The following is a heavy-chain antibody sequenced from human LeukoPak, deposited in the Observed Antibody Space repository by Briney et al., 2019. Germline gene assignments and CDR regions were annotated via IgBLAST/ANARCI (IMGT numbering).Heavy chain of an antibody. Sequence: PSETLSLTCAVYGGSFSGYYWSWIRQPPGKGLEWIGEINHSGSTNYNPSLKSRVTISVDTSKNQFSLKLSSVTAADTAVYYCARGEGIVGATYYWGQGTLVTVSS. CDR1: GGSFSGYY. D-gene: IGHD1-26*01. V-gene: IGHV4-34*01. CDR3: ARGEGIVGATYY. J-gene: IGHJ4*02. CDR2: INHSGST.